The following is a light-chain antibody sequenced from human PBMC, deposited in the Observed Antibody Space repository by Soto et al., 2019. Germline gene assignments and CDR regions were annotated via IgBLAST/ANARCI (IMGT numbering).Light chain of an antibody. Sequence: QSVLTQPPSASGTPGQRVTFSCSGSGSNIGSNAVNWYQQLPGTAPKLLIYGNTIRPSGVPDRFSGSKSGTSASLAITGLQAEDEADYYCQSYDRSLRGYVFGTGTKLTVL. J-gene: IGLJ1*01. CDR3: QSYDRSLRGYV. V-gene: IGLV1-40*01. CDR2: GNT. CDR1: GSNIGSNA.